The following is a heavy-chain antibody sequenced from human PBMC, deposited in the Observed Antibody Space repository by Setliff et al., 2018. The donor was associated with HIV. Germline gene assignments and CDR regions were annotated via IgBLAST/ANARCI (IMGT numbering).Heavy chain of an antibody. Sequence: ASVKVSCKASRHNFKTYAFSWVRQAPGQGLEWVGGIILMFGSANYAQKFQGRVKITADTFTSTAYMELSSLRSEDTALYYCARGLSGAGDEYWGQGTLVTVSS. CDR2: IILMFGSA. V-gene: IGHV1-69*06. CDR1: RHNFKTYA. D-gene: IGHD3-10*01. CDR3: ARGLSGAGDEY. J-gene: IGHJ4*02.